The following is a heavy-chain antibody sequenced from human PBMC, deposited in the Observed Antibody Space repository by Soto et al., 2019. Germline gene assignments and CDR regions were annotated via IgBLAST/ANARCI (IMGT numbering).Heavy chain of an antibody. CDR2: ISGGGSTT. Sequence: GGSLRLSCEASGFTFSSYAMSWVRQAPGKGLEWVSGISGGGSTTYYADSVKGRFTISRDNSKDTLYLQVNSLRAEDTAVYYCARDQAAGGTISRYFQDWGQGTLVTVSS. D-gene: IGHD6-13*01. CDR1: GFTFSSYA. CDR3: ARDQAAGGTISRYFQD. V-gene: IGHV3-23*01. J-gene: IGHJ1*01.